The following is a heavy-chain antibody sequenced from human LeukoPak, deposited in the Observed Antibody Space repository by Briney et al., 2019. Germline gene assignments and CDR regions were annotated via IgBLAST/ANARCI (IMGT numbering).Heavy chain of an antibody. CDR2: ITSDGRST. Sequence: PGGSLRLSCAASGFTFSSYWMHWVRHAPGKGLVWVSRITSDGRSTIYADSVKGRFTISGDNAKNTLYLQVNSLGAEDTAVYYCARVHDYGELDYWGQGTLVTVSS. D-gene: IGHD4-17*01. CDR1: GFTFSSYW. V-gene: IGHV3-74*01. CDR3: ARVHDYGELDY. J-gene: IGHJ4*02.